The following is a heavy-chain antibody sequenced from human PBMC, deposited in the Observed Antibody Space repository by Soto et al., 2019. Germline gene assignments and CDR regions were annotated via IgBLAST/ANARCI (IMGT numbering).Heavy chain of an antibody. J-gene: IGHJ4*02. CDR1: GYTFTSYG. D-gene: IGHD6-19*01. CDR3: ARYGAVAGIGDYYFDY. CDR2: ISAYNGNT. V-gene: IGHV1-18*01. Sequence: GASVKVSCKASGYTFTSYGISWVRQAPGQGLEWMGWISAYNGNTNYAQKLQGRVTMTTDTSTSTAYMELRSLRSDDTAVYYCARYGAVAGIGDYYFDYWGQGTLVTVSS.